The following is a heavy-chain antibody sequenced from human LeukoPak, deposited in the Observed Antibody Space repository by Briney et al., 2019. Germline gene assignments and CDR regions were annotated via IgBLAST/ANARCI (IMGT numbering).Heavy chain of an antibody. CDR3: ARDYSRSSYSYGYDY. J-gene: IGHJ4*02. V-gene: IGHV1-2*06. Sequence: GASVKVSCKVSGYTFTGYYMHWVRQAPGQGLEWMGRINPNSGGTNYAQKFQGRVTMTRDTSISTAYMELSRLRSDDTAVYYCARDYSRSSYSYGYDYWGQGTLVTVSS. CDR1: GYTFTGYY. D-gene: IGHD5-18*01. CDR2: INPNSGGT.